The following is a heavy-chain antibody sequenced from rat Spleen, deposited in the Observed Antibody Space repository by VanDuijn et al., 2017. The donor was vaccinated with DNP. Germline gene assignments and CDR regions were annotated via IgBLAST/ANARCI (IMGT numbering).Heavy chain of an antibody. CDR3: ATTYGYTHYYVMDA. CDR2: ISPSGGST. CDR1: GFTFSNYG. J-gene: IGHJ4*01. D-gene: IGHD1-9*01. Sequence: EVQLVESGGGLVQPGRSLKLSCAASGFTFSNYGMHWIRQAPTKGLEWVASISPSGGSTYYRDSVKGRFTISRDNAKSTLYLQMDSLRSEDTATYYCATTYGYTHYYVMDAWGQGASVTVSS. V-gene: IGHV5-19*01.